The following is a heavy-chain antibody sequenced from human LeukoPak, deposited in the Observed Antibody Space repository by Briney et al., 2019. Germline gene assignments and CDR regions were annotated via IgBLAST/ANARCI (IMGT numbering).Heavy chain of an antibody. V-gene: IGHV3-30-3*01. Sequence: GSSVTLSCALSGFTLCSHYVLGVRQAPGGGRVCVSAISSCGSHEEYADSEQGRHTIARDNSKNTLYLQMHSLSAEDRAVVYWATYNNNGANFYYWGQGTLVIVSS. J-gene: IGHJ4*02. CDR1: GFTLCSHY. CDR2: ISSCGSHE. D-gene: IGHD1-14*01. CDR3: ATYNNNGANFYY.